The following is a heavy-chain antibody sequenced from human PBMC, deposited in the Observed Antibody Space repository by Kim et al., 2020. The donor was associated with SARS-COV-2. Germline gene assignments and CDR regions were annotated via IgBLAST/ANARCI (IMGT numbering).Heavy chain of an antibody. J-gene: IGHJ4*02. CDR2: IRSSSDLT. CDR1: GFTFSSYA. D-gene: IGHD4-17*01. CDR3: AREDYGDYQWGVFDY. Sequence: GGSLRLSCSASGFTFSSYAMGWVRQAPGKGLEWVSGIRSSSDLTFYKDSVKGRFTISRDNSQNTLYLQMNSLTVEDTAVYYCAREDYGDYQWGVFDYWGQGTLATVSS. V-gene: IGHV3-23*01.